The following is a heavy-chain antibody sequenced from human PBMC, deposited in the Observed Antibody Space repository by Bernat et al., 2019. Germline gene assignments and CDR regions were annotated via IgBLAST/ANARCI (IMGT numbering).Heavy chain of an antibody. CDR1: GFIFSNAW. V-gene: IGHV3-15*01. J-gene: IGHJ3*02. CDR2: IQSKADGGTT. Sequence: EVQLVESGGGLVKPGGSLRLSCAASGFIFSNAWMTWVRQAPGKGLEWVGRIQSKADGGTTDYAAPVKDRFTISRDDSKNTVYLQMNSLKIEDTAIYYCTHTSAATAKYAGAFDILGQGTMVTVSS. CDR3: THTSAATAKYAGAFDI. D-gene: IGHD2-8*01.